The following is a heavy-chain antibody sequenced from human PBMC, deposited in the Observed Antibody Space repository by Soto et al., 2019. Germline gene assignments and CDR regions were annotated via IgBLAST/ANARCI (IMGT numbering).Heavy chain of an antibody. D-gene: IGHD3-10*01. V-gene: IGHV4-34*01. Sequence: PSETLSLTCAVYGGSFSGYYWSWIRQPPGKGLEWIGEINHSGSTNYNPSLKSRVTISVDTSKNQFSLKLSSVTAADTAVYYCARGHGSGSYYPNYFDYWGQGTLVTVSS. J-gene: IGHJ4*02. CDR1: GGSFSGYY. CDR2: INHSGST. CDR3: ARGHGSGSYYPNYFDY.